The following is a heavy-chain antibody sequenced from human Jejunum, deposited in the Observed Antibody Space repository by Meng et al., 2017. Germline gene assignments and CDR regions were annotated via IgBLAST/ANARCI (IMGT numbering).Heavy chain of an antibody. J-gene: IGHJ4*02. CDR2: ISYNEYT. V-gene: IGHV4-59*08. D-gene: IGHD2-15*01. CDR1: GGLINGYY. Sequence: QVQLQESGPRRLKPSETLSLTCSVSGGLINGYYWNWVRQSPGGGLEWIGYISYNEYTNYNPYLKSRVSMSLDASVSLKLTSVTAADTAVYYCARRLGSGGSRHIDYWGPGILVTVSS. CDR3: ARRLGSGGSRHIDY.